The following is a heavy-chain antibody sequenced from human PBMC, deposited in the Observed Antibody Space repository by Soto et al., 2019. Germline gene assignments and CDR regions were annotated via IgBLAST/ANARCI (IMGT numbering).Heavy chain of an antibody. CDR2: IIPIFGTA. CDR1: GGTFSSYA. J-gene: IGHJ6*02. Sequence: SVKVSCKASGGTFSSYAISWVRQAPGQGLEWMGGIIPIFGTANYAQKFQGRVTITADKSTSTAYMELSSLRSEDTAVYYCARGVAARKFYYYGMDVWGQGTTVTV. V-gene: IGHV1-69*06. CDR3: ARGVAARKFYYYGMDV. D-gene: IGHD6-6*01.